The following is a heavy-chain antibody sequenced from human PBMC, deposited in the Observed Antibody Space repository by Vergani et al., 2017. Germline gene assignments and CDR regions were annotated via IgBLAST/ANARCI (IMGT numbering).Heavy chain of an antibody. CDR3: ATGYSNYEYYYYYYGMDV. V-gene: IGHV4-39*07. J-gene: IGHJ6*02. D-gene: IGHD4-11*01. CDR2: IYYSGST. CDR1: GGSISSSSYY. Sequence: QLQLQESGPGLVKPSETLSLTCTVSGGSISSSSYYWGWIRQPPGKGLEWIGSIYYSGSTYYNPSLKSRVTISVDTSKNQFSLKLRSVTAADTAVYYWATGYSNYEYYYYYYGMDVWGQGTTVTVSS.